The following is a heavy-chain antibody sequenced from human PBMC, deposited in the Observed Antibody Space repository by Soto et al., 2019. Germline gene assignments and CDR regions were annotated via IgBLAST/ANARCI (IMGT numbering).Heavy chain of an antibody. CDR1: GYTFTASG. CDR2: TSIYNGHT. J-gene: IGHJ4*02. D-gene: IGHD4-17*01. V-gene: IGHV1-18*01. CDR3: ARWDDYGASGQYHFDQ. Sequence: QVRLVQSGPEVQKPGASLKVSCKASGYTFTASGITWVRQAPGPGLEWMGWTSIYNGHTEYSPKFLGRVVMTTDTPADTAYLELKSLRPDYAALYYCARWDDYGASGQYHFDQWGQGTLVSFSS.